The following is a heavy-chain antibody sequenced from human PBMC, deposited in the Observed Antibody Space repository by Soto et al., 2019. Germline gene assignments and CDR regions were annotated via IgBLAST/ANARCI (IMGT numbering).Heavy chain of an antibody. D-gene: IGHD2-21*01. CDR1: CYIFNKYG. CDR3: ARGRGVVIPAGTPDAFDV. V-gene: IGHV1-18*01. CDR2: ISAFNGYT. Sequence: ASVKVSCKASCYIFNKYGFNWVREAPGQVLEWMGRISAFNGYTTFARKFQGRVTLTTDTSTNTAYMELSSLRSDDTATYYCARGRGVVIPAGTPDAFDVWDQETM. J-gene: IGHJ3*01.